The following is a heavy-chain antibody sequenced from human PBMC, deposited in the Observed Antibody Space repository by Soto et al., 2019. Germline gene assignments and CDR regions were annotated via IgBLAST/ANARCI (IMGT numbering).Heavy chain of an antibody. J-gene: IGHJ6*02. CDR3: AKDHAYRNGMDV. Sequence: QVQLVESGGGVVQPGRSLRLSCAASGFTFSSYGMHWVRQAPGKGLEWVAVISYDGSNKYYADSVKGRFTISRDNSKNTLYLQMNSLRAEDTAVYYCAKDHAYRNGMDVWGQWTTVTVSS. D-gene: IGHD1-26*01. CDR1: GFTFSSYG. CDR2: ISYDGSNK. V-gene: IGHV3-30*18.